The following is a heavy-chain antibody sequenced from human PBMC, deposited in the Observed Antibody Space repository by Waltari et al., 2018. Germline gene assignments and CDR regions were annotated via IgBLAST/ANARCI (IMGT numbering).Heavy chain of an antibody. CDR2: IIPIFGTA. CDR1: GGTFRSYA. V-gene: IGHV1-69*01. Sequence: QVQLVQSGAEVKKPGSSVKVSCKASGGTFRSYAIRWVRPAPGQGLEWMGGIIPIFGTANYAQKFQGRVTITADESTSTAYMELSSLRSEDTAVYYCARDRITMVRGGWFDPWGQGTLVTVSS. CDR3: ARDRITMVRGGWFDP. D-gene: IGHD3-10*01. J-gene: IGHJ5*02.